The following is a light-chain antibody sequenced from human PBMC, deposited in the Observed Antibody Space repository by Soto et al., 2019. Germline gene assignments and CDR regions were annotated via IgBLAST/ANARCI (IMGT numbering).Light chain of an antibody. J-gene: IGLJ2*01. CDR3: NSYAGTKTVL. CDR2: EVS. Sequence: QSALTQPPSASGSPGQSVTISCTGSSSDIGGYNYVSWYQQRPGEVPKLIIYEVSERPSGVPDRFSGSKSGNTASLTVSGLQPEDEADYYCNSYAGTKTVLFGGGTKLTVL. V-gene: IGLV2-8*01. CDR1: SSDIGGYNY.